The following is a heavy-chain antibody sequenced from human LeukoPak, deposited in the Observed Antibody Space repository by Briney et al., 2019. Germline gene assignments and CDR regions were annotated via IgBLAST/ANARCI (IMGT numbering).Heavy chain of an antibody. CDR1: GFPFRNYG. J-gene: IGHJ4*02. V-gene: IGHV3-30*02. CDR3: AKALGPYGGNSISPSE. D-gene: IGHD4-23*01. Sequence: GGSLTPSCAASGFPFRNYGLHWVRQAPGKGLGWVSFIRYDGSNKYYADSVEGRFTISRDNSKNTLYLQMNSLRAEDTAVYYCAKALGPYGGNSISPSEWGQGTLVTVSS. CDR2: IRYDGSNK.